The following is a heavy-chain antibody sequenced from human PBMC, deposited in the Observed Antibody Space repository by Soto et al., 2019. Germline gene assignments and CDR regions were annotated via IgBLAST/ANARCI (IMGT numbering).Heavy chain of an antibody. CDR2: VYHSGTT. V-gene: IGHV4-38-2*01. Sequence: SETLSLTCAVSGDSVTSGYYWGWIRQPPGKGLEWIGSVYHSGTTYYSQSLKSRVTISLDTSKNQFSLKLSSVTAADTAFYYCTRSLYSASWYAGYWGQGTLVTVSS. CDR1: GDSVTSGYY. CDR3: TRSLYSASWYAGY. J-gene: IGHJ4*02. D-gene: IGHD6-13*01.